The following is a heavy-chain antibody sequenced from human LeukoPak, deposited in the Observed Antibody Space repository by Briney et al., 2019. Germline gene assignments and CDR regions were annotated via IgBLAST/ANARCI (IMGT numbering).Heavy chain of an antibody. CDR2: ISGSGGST. V-gene: IGHV3-23*01. CDR1: GFTFSSYG. CDR3: ARDSSGWLDY. D-gene: IGHD6-19*01. J-gene: IGHJ4*02. Sequence: GGTLRLSCAASGFTFSSYGMSWVRQAPGKGLEWVSAISGSGGSTYYSDSVKGRFTISRDNSKNTLYLQMNSLRAEDTAVYYCARDSSGWLDYWGQGTLVTVSS.